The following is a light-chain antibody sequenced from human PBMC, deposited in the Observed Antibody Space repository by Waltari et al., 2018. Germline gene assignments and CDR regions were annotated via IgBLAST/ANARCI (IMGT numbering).Light chain of an antibody. J-gene: IGLJ2*01. CDR1: SSDIGGHNY. CDR2: DVV. Sequence: QSALTQPASVSGSPGQTITISCTGTSSDIGGHNYVSWYQQHPGKAPKLLIYDVVKRPSGVSNRLSGYKSGNTASLTISGLQAEDDAIYYCSSYASSKFGGGTKLTVL. CDR3: SSYASSK. V-gene: IGLV2-14*01.